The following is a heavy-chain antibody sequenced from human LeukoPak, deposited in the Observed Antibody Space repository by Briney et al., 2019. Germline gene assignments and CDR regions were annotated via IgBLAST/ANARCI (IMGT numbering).Heavy chain of an antibody. V-gene: IGHV4-39*07. J-gene: IGHJ2*01. CDR1: GGSISSSSYY. CDR3: ARGDNYVFDV. D-gene: IGHD5-24*01. CDR2: IYYSGST. Sequence: SETLSLTCTVSGGSISSSSYYWGWIRQPPGKGLEWIGSIYYSGSTYYNPSLKSRVTISVDKSNNHFSLKLTSVTAADTAMYYCARGDNYVFDVWGRGTLVSVSS.